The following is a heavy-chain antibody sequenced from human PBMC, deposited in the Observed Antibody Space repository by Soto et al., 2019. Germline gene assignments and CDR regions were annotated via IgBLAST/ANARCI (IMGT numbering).Heavy chain of an antibody. V-gene: IGHV3-9*01. CDR1: GFNLDEYA. CDR3: AKGRGIITIFGVADDYLDY. Sequence: EVQLVESGGGLAQPGRSLRLSCAASGFNLDEYAMHWVRQAPGKDLEWVSGISWNSGSIAYAGSVKGRFTISRDNAKNSLYLQMNSLRAEDTAVYYCAKGRGIITIFGVADDYLDYWGQGTLVTVSS. D-gene: IGHD3-3*01. CDR2: ISWNSGSI. J-gene: IGHJ4*02.